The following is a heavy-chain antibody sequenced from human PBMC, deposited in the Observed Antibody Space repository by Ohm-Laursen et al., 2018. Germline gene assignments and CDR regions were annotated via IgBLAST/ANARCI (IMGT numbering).Heavy chain of an antibody. J-gene: IGHJ4*02. CDR3: ARSGVAGTLLLDY. D-gene: IGHD6-19*01. CDR2: IFSNDEK. V-gene: IGHV2-26*01. Sequence: ATQTLTLTYTVSGFSLSNARMGVRWIRQPPGKALEWLAHIFSNDEKSYRTSLKSRLNIPEDNTKSQVVLNMTNIEPVDTTPYYSARSGVAGTLLLDYWGQGTLVTVSS. CDR1: GFSLSNARMG.